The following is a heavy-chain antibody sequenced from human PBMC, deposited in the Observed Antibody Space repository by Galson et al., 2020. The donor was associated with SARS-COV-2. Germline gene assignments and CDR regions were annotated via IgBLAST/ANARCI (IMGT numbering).Heavy chain of an antibody. D-gene: IGHD3-10*01. CDR1: GYTFTNYW. CDR3: ARSDYYSFDY. Sequence: GESLKISCKGSGYTFTNYWVAWVRQMPGKGLEWMGTIYPGDSDTRYSPSFQGQVTISADKSINTAYLQWNSLKTSDTAMYYCARSDYYSFDYWGQGTLVTVSS. J-gene: IGHJ4*02. CDR2: IYPGDSDT. V-gene: IGHV5-51*01.